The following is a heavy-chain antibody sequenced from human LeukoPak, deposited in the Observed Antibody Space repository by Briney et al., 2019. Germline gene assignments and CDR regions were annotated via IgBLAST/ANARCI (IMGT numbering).Heavy chain of an antibody. V-gene: IGHV3-49*04. D-gene: IGHD3-22*01. CDR3: TRVDYYYDSSGYHLPTYSFDY. CDR1: GFTFGDYA. Sequence: GGSLRLSCTASGFTFGDYAMSWVRQAPGKGLEWVGFIRSKAYGGTTEYAASVKGRFTISRDDSKSIAYLQMNSLKTEDTVVYYCTRVDYYYDSSGYHLPTYSFDYWGQGTLVTVSS. CDR2: IRSKAYGGTT. J-gene: IGHJ4*02.